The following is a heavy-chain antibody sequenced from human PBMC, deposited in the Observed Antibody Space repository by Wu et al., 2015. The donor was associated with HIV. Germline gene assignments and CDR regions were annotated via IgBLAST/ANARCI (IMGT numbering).Heavy chain of an antibody. Sequence: QVQLVQSGAEVKKPGASVKVSCKASGYTFTSYDINWVRQATGQGLEWMGWMNPNSGNTGYAQKFQGRVTMTRNTSISTAYMELSSLRSEDTAVYYCARGRYSSSWYSNYRSYCWFDPWGQGTLVTVSS. J-gene: IGHJ5*02. CDR2: MNPNSGNT. D-gene: IGHD6-13*01. CDR1: GYTFTSYD. V-gene: IGHV1-8*01. CDR3: ARGRYSSSWYSNYRSYCWFDP.